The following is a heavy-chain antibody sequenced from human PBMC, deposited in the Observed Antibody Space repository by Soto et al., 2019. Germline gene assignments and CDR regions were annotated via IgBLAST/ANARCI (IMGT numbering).Heavy chain of an antibody. D-gene: IGHD4-17*01. CDR1: GGSISSGGSY. V-gene: IGHV4-31*03. Sequence: SETLSLTCTVSGGSISSGGSYWSWIRQHPGKGLEWIGYIYYSGSTYYNPSLRSRVTISVDTSKNQFSLKLSSVTAADTAVYYCAKTARADYGDYYLDYWGQGTLVTVSS. CDR2: IYYSGST. J-gene: IGHJ4*02. CDR3: AKTARADYGDYYLDY.